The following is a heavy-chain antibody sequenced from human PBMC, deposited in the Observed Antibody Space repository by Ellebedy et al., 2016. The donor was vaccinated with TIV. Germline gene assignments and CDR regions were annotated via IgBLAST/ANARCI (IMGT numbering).Heavy chain of an antibody. CDR3: ARRYFDS. V-gene: IGHV3-69-1*01. CDR2: ISSSSTI. Sequence: GESLKISCAASGFTFSDYYMNWVRQAPGKGLEWVSSISSSSTIYYSDSVKGRFTISRDNAKNSLYLQMNSLRAEDTAVYYCARRYFDSWGQGTLVTVSS. J-gene: IGHJ4*02. CDR1: GFTFSDYY.